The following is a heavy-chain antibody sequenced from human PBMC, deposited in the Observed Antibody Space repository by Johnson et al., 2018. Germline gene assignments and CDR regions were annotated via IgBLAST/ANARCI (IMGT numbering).Heavy chain of an antibody. Sequence: VQLVESGGGVVQPGRSLRLSCAASGFTFSRYGIHWVRQAPGQGLEWVALISYDGSNKYYADSVKGRFTSSRDNSKNTLLLQMHSLRAEDTATSFCAQESLDYFWSGYSDDEYYYMYVWGKGTTVTVSS. V-gene: IGHV3-30*18. CDR3: AQESLDYFWSGYSDDEYYYMYV. D-gene: IGHD3-3*01. CDR1: GFTFSRYG. CDR2: ISYDGSNK. J-gene: IGHJ6*03.